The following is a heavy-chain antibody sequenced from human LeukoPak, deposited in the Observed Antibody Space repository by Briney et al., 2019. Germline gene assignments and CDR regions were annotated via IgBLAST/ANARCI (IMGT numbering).Heavy chain of an antibody. J-gene: IGHJ6*02. Sequence: ASVKVSCKDSGYTFTSSNINWVRQAPGQGLERMGWMNPSSGNTAYAQGFQGRVTMTRDTSTNTAFLQLTSLRSEDTAVYYCARGLDVERSSAWSWGPKKFYYNVMDVWGQGTTVTVSS. D-gene: IGHD3-9*01. CDR2: MNPSSGNT. V-gene: IGHV1-8*01. CDR3: ARGLDVERSSAWSWGPKKFYYNVMDV. CDR1: GYTFTSSN.